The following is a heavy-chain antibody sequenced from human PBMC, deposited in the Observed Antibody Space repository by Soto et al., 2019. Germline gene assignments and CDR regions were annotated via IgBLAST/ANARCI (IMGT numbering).Heavy chain of an antibody. V-gene: IGHV1-3*01. CDR1: GYTFTSYA. J-gene: IGHJ6*03. CDR2: INAGNGNT. D-gene: IGHD3-3*01. CDR3: ARDLGIYDFWSGYIAPPYMDV. Sequence: GSVKVSCKASGYTFTSYAMHWVRQAPGQRLEWMGWINAGNGNTKYSQKFQGRVTITRDTSASTAYMELSSLRSEDTAVYYCARDLGIYDFWSGYIAPPYMDVWGKGTTVTVSS.